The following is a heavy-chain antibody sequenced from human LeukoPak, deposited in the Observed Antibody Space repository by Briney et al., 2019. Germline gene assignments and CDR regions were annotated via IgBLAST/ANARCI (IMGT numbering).Heavy chain of an antibody. J-gene: IGHJ5*02. CDR1: GGSVSSSSYY. Sequence: SETLSLTCTVSGGSVSSSSYYWGWIRQLPGKGLEWIGSIYYSGSTYYNPSLKSRVTISVDTSKNQFSLKLSSVTAADTAVYYCAREVDYYDSSGPGPGHWFDPWGQGTLVTVSS. D-gene: IGHD3-22*01. V-gene: IGHV4-39*02. CDR2: IYYSGST. CDR3: AREVDYYDSSGPGPGHWFDP.